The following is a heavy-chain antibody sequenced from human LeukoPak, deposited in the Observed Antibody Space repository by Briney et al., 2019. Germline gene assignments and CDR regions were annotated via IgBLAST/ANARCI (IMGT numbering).Heavy chain of an antibody. CDR1: GFTVSNNY. Sequence: GGSLRLSCAASGFTVSNNYMNWVRQAPGKGLEWISYISSGRLTIYYADSVKGRFTISRDNTAKSLYLQMSSLRDEDTAVYYCARGGSTMVRGVLDSWGQGALVTVSS. V-gene: IGHV3-48*02. D-gene: IGHD3-10*01. CDR2: ISSGRLTI. CDR3: ARGGSTMVRGVLDS. J-gene: IGHJ4*02.